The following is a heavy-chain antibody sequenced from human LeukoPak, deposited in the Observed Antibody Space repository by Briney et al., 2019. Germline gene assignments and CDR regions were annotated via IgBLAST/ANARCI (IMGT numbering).Heavy chain of an antibody. D-gene: IGHD6-13*01. V-gene: IGHV3-23*01. CDR2: IRSSGGTS. J-gene: IGHJ1*01. CDR1: GFTFDKHA. Sequence: GGSLRLSCEGSGFTFDKHAMAWVRQAPGKGLEWVATIRSSGGTSHYADSVKGRFTVSRDNSKNTLYLQINSLRAEDTAVYYCARDIAAVSAEYFQHWGQGTLVTVSS. CDR3: ARDIAAVSAEYFQH.